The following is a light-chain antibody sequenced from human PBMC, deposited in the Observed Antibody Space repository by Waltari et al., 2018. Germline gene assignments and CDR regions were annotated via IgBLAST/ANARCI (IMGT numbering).Light chain of an antibody. Sequence: DIQMTQSPSTLSASVGDSVTITCRASHSISTWLAWYQQKPGKAPKLLIYEASSVENGVPSRFSGSGSGTEFTLTISSLQPDDFATYYGQQFNTYPIPFGRGTKVDIK. CDR1: HSISTW. CDR2: EAS. J-gene: IGKJ3*01. CDR3: QQFNTYPIP. V-gene: IGKV1-5*03.